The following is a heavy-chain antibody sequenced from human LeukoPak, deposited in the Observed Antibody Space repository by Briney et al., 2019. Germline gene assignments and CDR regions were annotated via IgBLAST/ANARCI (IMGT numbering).Heavy chain of an antibody. V-gene: IGHV3-20*04. D-gene: IGHD6-13*01. CDR1: GFTFDDYG. J-gene: IGHJ5*02. CDR2: INWNGGST. Sequence: GGSLRLSCAASGFTFDDYGMSWVRQAPGKGLEWVSGINWNGGSTGYAGSVKGRFTISRDNAKNSLYLQMNSLRAEDTALYYCARQIKGGSWSDWFDPWGQGTLVTVSS. CDR3: ARQIKGGSWSDWFDP.